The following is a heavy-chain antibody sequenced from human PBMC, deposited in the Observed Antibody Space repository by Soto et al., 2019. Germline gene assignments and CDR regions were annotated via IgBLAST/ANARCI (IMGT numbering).Heavy chain of an antibody. CDR1: GYTFTGYY. CDR3: ARTLRYCSSTSCYRGGVGY. D-gene: IGHD2-2*01. J-gene: IGHJ4*02. CDR2: INPNSGGT. V-gene: IGHV1-2*02. Sequence: RASVKVSCKASGYTFTGYYMHWVRQAPGQGLEWMGWINPNSGGTNYAQKFQGRVTMTRDTSISTAYMELSRLRSDDTAVYYCARTLRYCSSTSCYRGGVGYWGQGTLVTVSS.